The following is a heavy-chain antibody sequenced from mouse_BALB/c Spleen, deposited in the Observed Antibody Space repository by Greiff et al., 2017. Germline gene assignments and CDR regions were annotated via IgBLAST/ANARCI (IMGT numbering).Heavy chain of an antibody. CDR1: GYSITSGYY. CDR2: ISYDGSN. CDR3: ARGLRQYYYAMDY. D-gene: IGHD2-2*01. Sequence: VQLQQSGPGLVKPSQSLSLTCSVTGYSITSGYYWNWIRQFPGNKLEWMGYISYDGSNNYNPSLKNRISITRDTSKNQFFLKLNSVTTEDTATYYCARGLRQYYYAMDYWGQGTSVTVSS. J-gene: IGHJ4*01. V-gene: IGHV3-6*02.